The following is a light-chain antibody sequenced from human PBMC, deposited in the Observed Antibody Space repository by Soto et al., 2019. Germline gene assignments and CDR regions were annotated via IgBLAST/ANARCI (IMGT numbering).Light chain of an antibody. CDR2: DVS. V-gene: IGLV2-14*01. CDR1: STDVGRYNY. Sequence: QSVLTQPASVSGSLGQSITISCTGTSTDVGRYNYVSWYQQHPGKAPKLMVYDVSNRPSWVSNRFSGSKSGITASLTISGLQAEDEADYYCTSYTSDSTYVFGTGTKVTVL. J-gene: IGLJ1*01. CDR3: TSYTSDSTYV.